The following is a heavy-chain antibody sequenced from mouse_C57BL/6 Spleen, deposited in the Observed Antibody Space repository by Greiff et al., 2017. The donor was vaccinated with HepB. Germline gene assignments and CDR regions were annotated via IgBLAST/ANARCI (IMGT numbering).Heavy chain of an antibody. CDR1: GYTFTDYY. V-gene: IGHV1-76*01. D-gene: IGHD2-3*01. CDR2: IYPGSGNT. J-gene: IGHJ4*01. CDR3: ARAPDGYYVAMDY. Sequence: VQLQQSGAELVRPGASVKLSCKASGYTFTDYYINWVKQRPGQGLEWIARIYPGSGNTYYNEKFKGKATLTAEKSSSTAYMQLSSLTSEDSAVYFCARAPDGYYVAMDYWGQGTSVTVSS.